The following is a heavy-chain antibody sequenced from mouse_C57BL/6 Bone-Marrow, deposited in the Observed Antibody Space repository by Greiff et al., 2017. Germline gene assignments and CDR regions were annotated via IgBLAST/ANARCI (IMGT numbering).Heavy chain of an antibody. Sequence: VQLQQSGAELMKPGASVKLSCKATGYTFTGYWIEWVKQRPGHGLEWIGEILPGSGSTNYNEKFKGKATFTADTSSNTAYMQHSSLTTEDSAIYYCASLITTVVAPYYFDYWGQGTTLTVSS. V-gene: IGHV1-9*01. J-gene: IGHJ2*01. CDR2: ILPGSGST. CDR3: ASLITTVVAPYYFDY. D-gene: IGHD1-1*01. CDR1: GYTFTGYW.